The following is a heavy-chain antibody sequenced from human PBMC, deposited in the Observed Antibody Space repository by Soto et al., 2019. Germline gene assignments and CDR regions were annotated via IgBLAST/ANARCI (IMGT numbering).Heavy chain of an antibody. CDR2: INTGNGDT. V-gene: IGHV1-3*04. CDR3: ARDGSRGGYCISTSCSGSIAY. D-gene: IGHD2-2*01. Sequence: ASVKVSCKASGYTFTSYSMHWVRQVPGQRLEWMGWINTGNGDTKYLERFQDRVTFTRDTSASTAYMEVSSLRSEDTAVFYCARDGSRGGYCISTSCSGSIAYWGQGTLVTVSS. CDR1: GYTFTSYS. J-gene: IGHJ4*02.